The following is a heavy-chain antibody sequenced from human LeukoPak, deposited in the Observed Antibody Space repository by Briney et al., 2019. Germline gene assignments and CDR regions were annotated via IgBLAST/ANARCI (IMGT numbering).Heavy chain of an antibody. Sequence: GGSLRLSCAASGFTFSSYGMHWVRQAPGKGLEWVAFIRYDGSNKYYADSVEGQFTISRDNSKNTLYLQMNSLRVEDTSVYYCAREFLSYGSPDAFDIWGQGTMVTVSS. V-gene: IGHV3-30*02. CDR3: AREFLSYGSPDAFDI. D-gene: IGHD1-26*01. CDR1: GFTFSSYG. J-gene: IGHJ3*02. CDR2: IRYDGSNK.